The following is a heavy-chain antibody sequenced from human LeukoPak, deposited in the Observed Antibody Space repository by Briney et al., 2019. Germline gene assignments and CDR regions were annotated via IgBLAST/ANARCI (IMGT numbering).Heavy chain of an antibody. J-gene: IGHJ4*02. CDR2: IKTKAEGGTT. V-gene: IGHV3-15*01. CDR3: TPPPGAGIVDY. CDR1: GFTFTNAW. Sequence: GESLRLSCAASGFTFTNAWMSWVRQALGKGLEWVGRIKTKAEGGTTDYAAPVKGRFSISRDDSKNTLYLQMNSLKTEDTAVYYCTPPPGAGIVDYWGQGTLVTVSS. D-gene: IGHD1-1*01.